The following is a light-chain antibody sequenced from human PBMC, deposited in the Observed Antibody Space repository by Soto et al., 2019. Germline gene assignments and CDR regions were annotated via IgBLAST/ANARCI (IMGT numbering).Light chain of an antibody. Sequence: QSALTQPASVSGSPGQSITISCTGTSSDVGGYNYVSWYQQHPGKAPKLMIYEVSNRPSGVSNRFFVSKSGNTASLTISGLQTEDEADYYCSSFTSINTWVFGGGTKLTVL. CDR2: EVS. J-gene: IGLJ3*02. V-gene: IGLV2-14*01. CDR3: SSFTSINTWV. CDR1: SSDVGGYNY.